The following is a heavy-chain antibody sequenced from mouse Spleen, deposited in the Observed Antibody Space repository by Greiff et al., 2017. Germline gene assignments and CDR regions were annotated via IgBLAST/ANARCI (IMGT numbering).Heavy chain of an antibody. V-gene: IGHV1-55*01. D-gene: IGHD2-14*01. CDR3: ARGVRRLSYWYFDV. CDR1: GYNFTSYW. CDR2: IYPGSGST. Sequence: QGQRQQPGAELVKPGTSVKLSCKASGYNFTSYWINWVKLRPGQGLEWIGDIYPGSGSTNYNEKFKSKATLTVDTSSSTAYMQLSSLASEDSALYYCARGVRRLSYWYFDVWGAGTTVTVSS. J-gene: IGHJ1*01.